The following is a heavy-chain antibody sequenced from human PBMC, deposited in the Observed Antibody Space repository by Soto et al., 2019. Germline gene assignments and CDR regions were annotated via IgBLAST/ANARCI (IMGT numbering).Heavy chain of an antibody. CDR3: ATDVVRSTGGDS. CDR1: GGTFTTSS. CDR2: IIPIFSKT. J-gene: IGHJ4*02. Sequence: QVQLVQSGAEVKEPGSSVKVSCKTSGGTFTTSSFVWVRQGPGQGLEWMGGIIPIFSKTNLAPKFQGSGTFTADESTRTAYMELSSLRSEDTAIYYCATDVVRSTGGDSWGQGTLVTVSS. V-gene: IGHV1-69*01. D-gene: IGHD7-27*01.